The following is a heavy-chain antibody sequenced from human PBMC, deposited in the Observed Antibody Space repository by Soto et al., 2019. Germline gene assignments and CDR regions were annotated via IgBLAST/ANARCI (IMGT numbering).Heavy chain of an antibody. V-gene: IGHV1-69*06. CDR3: ARDDYYYDSSGGYYGMDV. D-gene: IGHD3-22*01. Sequence: SVKVSCKASGGTFSSYAISWVRQAPGQGLEWMGGIIPIFGTANSAQKFQGKVTITADKSTSTAYMELSSLRSEDTAVYYCARDDYYYDSSGGYYGMDVLGQGTTVTVSS. CDR2: IIPIFGTA. J-gene: IGHJ6*02. CDR1: GGTFSSYA.